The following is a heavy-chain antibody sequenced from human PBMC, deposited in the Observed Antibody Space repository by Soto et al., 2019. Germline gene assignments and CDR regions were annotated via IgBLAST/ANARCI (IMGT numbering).Heavy chain of an antibody. Sequence: QLQLQESGSGLVKPSQTLSLTCAVSGGSISSGGYSWSWIRQPPGKGLEWIGYIYHSGSTYYNPSLKSRVTISVDTSKNQFSLKLRSVTAADTAVYYCARGGEQQLDRDYFDYWGQGTLVTVSS. V-gene: IGHV4-30-2*01. CDR3: ARGGEQQLDRDYFDY. J-gene: IGHJ4*02. D-gene: IGHD6-13*01. CDR1: GGSISSGGYS. CDR2: IYHSGST.